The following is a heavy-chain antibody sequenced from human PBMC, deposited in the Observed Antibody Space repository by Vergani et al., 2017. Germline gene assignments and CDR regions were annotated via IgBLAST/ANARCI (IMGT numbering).Heavy chain of an antibody. J-gene: IGHJ3*01. CDR3: VRRDFWVGPRTFDF. V-gene: IGHV4-34*01. D-gene: IGHD3-3*01. Sequence: QVQLQQWGAGLLKTSDTLSLTCAVSGAAFNSYYWTWIRQSPGRGLEWIGEIDDKGKSICNPTLKSRVTMSVDNSKRQFSLNVTSVTAADSAMYYCVRRDFWVGPRTFDFWGAGTPVTVSS. CDR2: IDDKGKS. CDR1: GAAFNSYY.